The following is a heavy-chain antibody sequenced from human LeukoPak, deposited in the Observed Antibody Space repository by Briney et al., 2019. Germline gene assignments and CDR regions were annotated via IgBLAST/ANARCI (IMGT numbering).Heavy chain of an antibody. CDR1: GFTFSGYW. J-gene: IGHJ4*02. CDR3: ARRRGGYGDGDFDY. D-gene: IGHD4-17*01. V-gene: IGHV3-7*01. Sequence: GGSLRLSCAASGFTFSGYWMSWLRQAPGKGLEWVANIKQDGGEKYYVDSVKGRFTISRDNAKNSLYLQMNSLRVEDTSVYYCARRRGGYGDGDFDYWGQGTLVTVSS. CDR2: IKQDGGEK.